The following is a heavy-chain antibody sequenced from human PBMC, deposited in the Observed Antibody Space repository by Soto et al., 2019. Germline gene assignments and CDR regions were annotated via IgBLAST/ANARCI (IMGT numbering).Heavy chain of an antibody. V-gene: IGHV3-23*01. CDR3: AKDRTPAAIRPRVVSAGMDF. J-gene: IGHJ6*02. CDR1: GFTFSSYA. D-gene: IGHD2-2*01. CDR2: ISGSGGST. Sequence: EVQLLESGGGLVQPGGSLRLACAAYGFTFSSYAMTCVRRAPGKGWEWVSGISGSGGSTYYADSVKGRFTISRDNSKNTLYLQMNSLRDEDTAVYFCAKDRTPAAIRPRVVSAGMDFSCQGTTVTVSS.